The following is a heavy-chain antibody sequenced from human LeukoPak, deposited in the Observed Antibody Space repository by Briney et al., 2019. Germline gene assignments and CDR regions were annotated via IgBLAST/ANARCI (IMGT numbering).Heavy chain of an antibody. CDR3: ARNYDDTNGYTD. Sequence: SETLSLTCTVSGGSIRSSTYYWAWFRQPPGKGLEWIGTIYYTGSTYYKPSLKGRISMSVDTSKNEFSLKLSSVTAADTALYYCARNYDDTNGYTDWGQGTLVTVSS. V-gene: IGHV4-39*01. J-gene: IGHJ4*02. CDR1: GGSIRSSTYY. CDR2: IYYTGST. D-gene: IGHD3-22*01.